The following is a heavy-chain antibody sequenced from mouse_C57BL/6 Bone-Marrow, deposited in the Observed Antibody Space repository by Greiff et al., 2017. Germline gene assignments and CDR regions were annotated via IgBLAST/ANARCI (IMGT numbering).Heavy chain of an antibody. CDR3: AREAPGAMDY. CDR1: GFTFSDFY. CDR2: SRNKANDYTT. J-gene: IGHJ4*01. V-gene: IGHV7-1*01. Sequence: EVQRVESGGGLVQSGRSLRLSCATSGFTFSDFYMEWVRPAPGKGLEWIAASRNKANDYTTEYSASVKGRFIVSRDTSQSILYLQMNALRAEDTAIYYCAREAPGAMDYWGQGTSVTVSS.